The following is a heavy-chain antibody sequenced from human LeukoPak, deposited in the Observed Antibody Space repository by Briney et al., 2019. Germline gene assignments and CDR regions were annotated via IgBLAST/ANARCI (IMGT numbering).Heavy chain of an antibody. Sequence: ASVPVTCKATGYTFTGYFMHWVRQAPGQGLEGMGFINSNSGGTNYEQKFQGRVTITRDTSNSTAYMELSRLRPDDTAMYFCARGWASSWYSNIFFEPWGQGTLVRVSS. CDR1: GYTFTGYF. V-gene: IGHV1-2*02. D-gene: IGHD6-13*01. CDR3: ARGWASSWYSNIFFEP. J-gene: IGHJ5*02. CDR2: INSNSGGT.